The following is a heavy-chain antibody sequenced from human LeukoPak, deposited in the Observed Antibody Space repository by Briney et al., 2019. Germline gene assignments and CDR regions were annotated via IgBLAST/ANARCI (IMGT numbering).Heavy chain of an antibody. CDR3: ASGVGITGTRVFFDY. V-gene: IGHV4-59*05. Sequence: PGGSLRLSCAASGFTFSSYEMNWVRQAPGKGLEWIGSIYYSGSTYYNPSLKSRVTISVDTSKNQFSLKLSSVTAADTAVYYCASGVGITGTRVFFDYWGQGTLVTVSS. CDR1: GFTFSSYE. J-gene: IGHJ4*02. CDR2: IYYSGST. D-gene: IGHD1-7*01.